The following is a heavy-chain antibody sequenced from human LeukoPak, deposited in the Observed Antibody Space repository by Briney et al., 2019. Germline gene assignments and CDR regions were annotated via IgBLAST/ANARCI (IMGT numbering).Heavy chain of an antibody. CDR1: GFTFSSYA. Sequence: GGSLRLSCAASGFTFSSYAMSWVRQAPGKGLEWVSAISGSGGSTYYADSVKGRFTISRDNSKNTLYLQMNSLRAEDAAVYYCAKVRRLLWFGEPGPDYWGQGTLVTVSS. V-gene: IGHV3-23*01. CDR3: AKVRRLLWFGEPGPDY. J-gene: IGHJ4*02. CDR2: ISGSGGST. D-gene: IGHD3-10*01.